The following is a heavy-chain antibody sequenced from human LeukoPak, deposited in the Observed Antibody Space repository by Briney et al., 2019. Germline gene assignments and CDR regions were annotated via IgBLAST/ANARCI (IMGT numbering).Heavy chain of an antibody. V-gene: IGHV4-30-2*01. CDR2: IYHSGST. J-gene: IGHJ4*02. D-gene: IGHD6-25*01. CDR1: GGSISSGGYY. Sequence: KPSQTLSLTCTVSGGSISSGGYYWSWIRQPPGKGLEWIGYIYHSGSTYYNPSLKSRVTISVDRSKNQFSLKLSSVTAADTAVYYCARDSSGEFDYWGQGTLVTVSS. CDR3: ARDSSGEFDY.